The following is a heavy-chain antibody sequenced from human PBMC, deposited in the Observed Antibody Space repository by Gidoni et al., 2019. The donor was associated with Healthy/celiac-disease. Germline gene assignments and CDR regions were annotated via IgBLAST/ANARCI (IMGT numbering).Heavy chain of an antibody. CDR3: ARVQVAGTTSPYYYYSMDV. V-gene: IGHV3-13*01. Sequence: EVQLVESGGGLVQPGRSLRLSCAASGFTFSSYDMHWVRQATGKGLEWVSAMGTAGDTYYPGSVKCRFTISRENAKNSLYLQMNSLRAGDTAVYYCARVQVAGTTSPYYYYSMDVWGQGTTVTVSS. CDR1: GFTFSSYD. J-gene: IGHJ6*02. CDR2: MGTAGDT. D-gene: IGHD1-1*01.